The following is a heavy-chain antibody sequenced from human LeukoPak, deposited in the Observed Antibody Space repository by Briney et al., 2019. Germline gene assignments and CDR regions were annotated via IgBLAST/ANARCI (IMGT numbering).Heavy chain of an antibody. V-gene: IGHV3-23*01. Sequence: GGSLRLSCAASGFTFSSYAMSWVRQAPGKGLEWVSAISGSGGSTYYADSVKGRFTISRDNSKNTLYLQMNSLRAEDTAVYYCARALYYDSSGDIDYWGQGTLVTVSS. CDR2: ISGSGGST. D-gene: IGHD3-22*01. CDR3: ARALYYDSSGDIDY. CDR1: GFTFSSYA. J-gene: IGHJ4*02.